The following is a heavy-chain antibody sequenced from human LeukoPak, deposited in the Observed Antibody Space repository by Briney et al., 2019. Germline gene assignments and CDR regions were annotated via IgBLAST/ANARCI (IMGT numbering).Heavy chain of an antibody. Sequence: PGGSLRLSCAASVFTFDDYGMSWVRHAPGKGLEWVSGINWSGDSTSYADSVKGRFTISRDNAKNSLYLQMNSLRAEDTAVYYCARQSSGWLDFDYWGQGTLVSVSS. D-gene: IGHD6-19*01. CDR2: INWSGDST. J-gene: IGHJ4*02. V-gene: IGHV3-20*04. CDR3: ARQSSGWLDFDY. CDR1: VFTFDDYG.